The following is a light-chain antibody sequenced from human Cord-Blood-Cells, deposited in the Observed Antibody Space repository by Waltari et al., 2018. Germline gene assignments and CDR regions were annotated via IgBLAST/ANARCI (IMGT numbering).Light chain of an antibody. Sequence: DIVMTQSPLSLPVTPGEPASTSCRSIQSLLHSNGYNYLDWYLQKPGQSPQLLIYLGSNRASGVPDRFSGSGSGTDFTLKISRVEAEDVGVYYCMQALQTPYTFGQGTKLEIK. V-gene: IGKV2-28*01. CDR1: QSLLHSNGYNY. CDR2: LGS. J-gene: IGKJ2*01. CDR3: MQALQTPYT.